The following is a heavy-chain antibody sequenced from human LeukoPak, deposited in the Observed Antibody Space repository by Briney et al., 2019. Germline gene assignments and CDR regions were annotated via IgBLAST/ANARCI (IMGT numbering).Heavy chain of an antibody. CDR1: GGTFSSYA. Sequence: SVKVSCKASGGTFSSYAISWVRQAPGQGLEWMGGIIPIFGTANYAQKFQGRVTITTDESTSTAYMELSSLRSEDTAVYYCARGRGGSSWYKGDAFDIWGQGTMVTVSS. CDR2: IIPIFGTA. D-gene: IGHD6-13*01. CDR3: ARGRGGSSWYKGDAFDI. J-gene: IGHJ3*02. V-gene: IGHV1-69*05.